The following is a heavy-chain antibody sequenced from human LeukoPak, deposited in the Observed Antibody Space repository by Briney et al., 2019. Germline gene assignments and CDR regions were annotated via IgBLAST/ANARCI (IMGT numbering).Heavy chain of an antibody. CDR2: ISGSGGST. Sequence: GGTLRLSCAASGFTFSSYGMSWVRQAPGKGLEWVSAISGSGGSTYYADSVKGRFTISRDNSKNTLYLQINSLRAEDTAVYYCAKRGSSWYYREGYWFDPWGQGTLVTVSS. CDR1: GFTFSSYG. J-gene: IGHJ5*02. D-gene: IGHD6-13*01. V-gene: IGHV3-23*01. CDR3: AKRGSSWYYREGYWFDP.